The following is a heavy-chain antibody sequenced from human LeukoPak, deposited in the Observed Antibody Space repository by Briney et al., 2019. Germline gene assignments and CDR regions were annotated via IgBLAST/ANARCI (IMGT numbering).Heavy chain of an antibody. D-gene: IGHD1-7*01. V-gene: IGHV1-2*02. CDR1: GYSFTDHS. J-gene: IGHJ6*02. Sequence: ASVKASCKASGYSFTDHSMHWVRQAPGQGLEWMGWITPNSGGTNYAQKFQGRVTMTRDPSISTAYMELSRLGSNDTAVYYCARDFAGTTSRYNCYAMDVWGQGTTVTASS. CDR3: ARDFAGTTSRYNCYAMDV. CDR2: ITPNSGGT.